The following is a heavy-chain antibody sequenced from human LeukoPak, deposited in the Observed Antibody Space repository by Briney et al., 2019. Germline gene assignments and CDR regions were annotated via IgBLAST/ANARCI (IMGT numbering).Heavy chain of an antibody. D-gene: IGHD3-16*01. CDR1: GFSFSDYD. CDR2: ISGRSSHV. CDR3: GRAFPPLRTSSAGDL. J-gene: IGHJ1*01. V-gene: IGHV3-21*01. Sequence: GGSLRLSCSASGFSFSDYDMNWVRQAPGKGLEWVSAISGRSSHVYYGESVKGRFTISRDNAKDSLYLQLDSLGVEDTAVYYCGRAFPPLRTSSAGDLWGQGTLVTVSS.